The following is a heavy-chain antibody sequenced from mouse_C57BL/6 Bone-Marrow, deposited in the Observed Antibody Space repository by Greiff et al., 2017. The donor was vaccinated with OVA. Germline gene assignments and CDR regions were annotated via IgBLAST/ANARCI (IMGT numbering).Heavy chain of an antibody. J-gene: IGHJ3*01. CDR1: GFSLTSYG. Sequence: VQVVESGPGLVQPSQSLSITCTVSGFSLTSYGVHWVRQSPGKGLEWLGVIWSGGSTDYNAAFISSLSISKDNSKCQVFFKMNRLQANDTAIYYCARTGGIYDGYPAWFAYWGQGTLVTVSA. CDR3: ARTGGIYDGYPAWFAY. D-gene: IGHD2-3*01. CDR2: IWSGGST. V-gene: IGHV2-2*02.